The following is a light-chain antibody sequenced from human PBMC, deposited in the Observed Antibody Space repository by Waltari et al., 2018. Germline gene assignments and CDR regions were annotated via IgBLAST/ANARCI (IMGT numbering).Light chain of an antibody. CDR3: QQFGSIPHT. CDR2: DAS. J-gene: IGKJ2*01. V-gene: IGKV3D-20*01. Sequence: EIVLPQSPATLSLSPGERATLSCGASKSVRNSYLAWYQHKPGLAPRLLIYDASSRATGMADRVSGSGSGTDFTLTISRLEPEDFAVYYCQQFGSIPHTLGQGTKLEIK. CDR1: KSVRNSY.